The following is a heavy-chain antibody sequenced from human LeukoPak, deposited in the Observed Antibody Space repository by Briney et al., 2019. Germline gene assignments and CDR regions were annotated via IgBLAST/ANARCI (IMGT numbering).Heavy chain of an antibody. CDR3: AKDHSIAVADHFDC. J-gene: IGHJ4*02. CDR1: GFTFSSYE. D-gene: IGHD6-19*01. CDR2: ISGSGGGT. Sequence: PGGSLRLSCAASGFTFSSYEMNWVRQAPGKGLEWVSAISGSGGGTYYAGSVKGRFTISRDNSKNTLYLQMNSLRAEDTAVYYCAKDHSIAVADHFDCWGQGTLVTVSS. V-gene: IGHV3-23*01.